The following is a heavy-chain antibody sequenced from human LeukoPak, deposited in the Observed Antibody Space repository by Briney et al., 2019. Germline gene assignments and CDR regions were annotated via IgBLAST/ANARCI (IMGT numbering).Heavy chain of an antibody. CDR3: ARDERFLEWLTNPYFDY. Sequence: GGSLRLSCAASGFTFSSYSMNWVRQAPGKGLEWVSSISSSSSYIYYADSVKGRFTISRDNAKNSLYLQMNSLRAEDTAVYYCARDERFLEWLTNPYFDYWGQGTLVTVSS. V-gene: IGHV3-21*01. D-gene: IGHD3-3*01. J-gene: IGHJ4*02. CDR1: GFTFSSYS. CDR2: ISSSSSYI.